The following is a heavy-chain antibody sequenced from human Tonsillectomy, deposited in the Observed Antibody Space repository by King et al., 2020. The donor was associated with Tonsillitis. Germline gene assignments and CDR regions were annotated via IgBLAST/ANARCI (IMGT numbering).Heavy chain of an antibody. D-gene: IGHD2-2*01. V-gene: IGHV3-23*04. CDR3: AKDSDIVVLPLFDY. J-gene: IGHJ4*02. CDR1: GFTFNCYS. CDR2: ISGTGRSP. Sequence: VQLVESGGGLVQPGGSLRLYCAASGFTFNCYSMTCVRQAPGKGLELGSSISGTGRSPYNADSVQGRFTISRDNSKNTLYLQMNSLRAEDTALYYCAKDSDIVVLPLFDYWGQGTLVTVSA.